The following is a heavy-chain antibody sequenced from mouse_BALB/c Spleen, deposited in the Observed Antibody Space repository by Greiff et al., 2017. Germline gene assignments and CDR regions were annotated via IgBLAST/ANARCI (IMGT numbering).Heavy chain of an antibody. V-gene: IGHV5-17*02. CDR3: ARGGTYVGYFDY. J-gene: IGHJ2*01. Sequence: EVKLVESGGGLVQPGGSRKLSCAASGFTFSSFGMHWVRQAPEKGLEWVAYISSGSSTIYYADTVKGRFTISRDNPKNTLFLQMTSLRSEDTAMYYCARGGTYVGYFDYWGQGTTLTVSS. CDR2: ISSGSSTI. D-gene: IGHD5-1*01. CDR1: GFTFSSFG.